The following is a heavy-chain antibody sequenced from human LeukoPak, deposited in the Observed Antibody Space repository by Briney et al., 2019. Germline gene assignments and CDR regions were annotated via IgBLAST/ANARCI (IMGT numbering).Heavy chain of an antibody. CDR2: ITSSSTYI. Sequence: GGSLRLSCVASGFTFSSYTLNWVRQAPGKGLEWVSSITSSSTYIHYADSVKGRFTISRDNAKNSLYLQMNSLRAEDTAVYYCAKIFRDDSSGYYYWSDAFDIWGQGTMVTVSS. D-gene: IGHD3-22*01. CDR1: GFTFSSYT. V-gene: IGHV3-21*04. J-gene: IGHJ3*02. CDR3: AKIFRDDSSGYYYWSDAFDI.